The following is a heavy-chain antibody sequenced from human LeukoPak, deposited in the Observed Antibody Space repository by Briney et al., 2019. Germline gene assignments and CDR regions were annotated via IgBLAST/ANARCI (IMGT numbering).Heavy chain of an antibody. Sequence: GGSLRLSCAASGFTFSSYGMHWVRQAPGKGLEWVVVISYDGSNKYYADSVKGRFTISRDNSKNTLYLQMNSLRAEDTAVYYCAKDLAPSGPHFDGYYYGMDVWGQGTTVTVSS. CDR1: GFTFSSYG. V-gene: IGHV3-30*18. D-gene: IGHD1-1*01. CDR3: AKDLAPSGPHFDGYYYGMDV. CDR2: ISYDGSNK. J-gene: IGHJ6*02.